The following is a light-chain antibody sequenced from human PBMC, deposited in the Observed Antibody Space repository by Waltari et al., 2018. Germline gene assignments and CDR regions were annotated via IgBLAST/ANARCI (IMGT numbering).Light chain of an antibody. Sequence: QSALTQPASVSGSPGQSITIPCFGTSSDIGGYHFVSLYQQYPGKAPKLMIYDVSKRPSGVSDRFSGSKSDNTASLTISGLRAEDEADYYCNSYTRKTASVVFGGGTKLTVL. CDR1: SSDIGGYHF. CDR2: DVS. V-gene: IGLV2-14*01. J-gene: IGLJ3*02. CDR3: NSYTRKTASVV.